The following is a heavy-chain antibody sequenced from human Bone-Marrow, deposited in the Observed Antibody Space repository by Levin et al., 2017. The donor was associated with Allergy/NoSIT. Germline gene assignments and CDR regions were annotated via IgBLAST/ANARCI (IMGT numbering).Heavy chain of an antibody. D-gene: IGHD1-26*01. CDR2: IHPLNGDA. CDR1: GYTFTSYY. Sequence: ASVKVSCKPSGYTFTSYYIHWMRQAPGEGLEWMGIIHPLNGDATYAPKFQGGLTLTRDTSTATVYMELSSLRSEDTAVYFCARGSSILVGGDYWGQGTLVTVSS. V-gene: IGHV1-46*01. J-gene: IGHJ4*02. CDR3: ARGSSILVGGDY.